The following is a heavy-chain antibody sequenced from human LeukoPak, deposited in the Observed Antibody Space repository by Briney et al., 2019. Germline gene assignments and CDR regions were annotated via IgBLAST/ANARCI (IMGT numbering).Heavy chain of an antibody. Sequence: ASVKVSCKASGYTFVGYYLDWVRQAPGQGLEWMGWINPNSGNTGYAQKFQGRVTMTRNTSISTAYMELRSLRSDDTAVYYCARDPREGYCSGGSCYIDYWGQGTLVTVSS. CDR1: GYTFVGYY. D-gene: IGHD2-15*01. J-gene: IGHJ4*02. V-gene: IGHV1-8*02. CDR3: ARDPREGYCSGGSCYIDY. CDR2: INPNSGNT.